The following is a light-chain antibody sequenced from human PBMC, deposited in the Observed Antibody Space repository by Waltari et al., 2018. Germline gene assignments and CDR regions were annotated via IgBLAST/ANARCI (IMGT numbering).Light chain of an antibody. CDR3: QNRRDWPLLT. Sequence: VLTQSPATLSLSPGDRATLSCRASQTIGDYLARYQQKPGQAPRPLISAASNRATGVPARFSGSGSGTDFTLTISSLEPEDFAVYYCQNRRDWPLLTFGGGTKVEIK. V-gene: IGKV3-11*01. J-gene: IGKJ4*01. CDR2: AAS. CDR1: QTIGDY.